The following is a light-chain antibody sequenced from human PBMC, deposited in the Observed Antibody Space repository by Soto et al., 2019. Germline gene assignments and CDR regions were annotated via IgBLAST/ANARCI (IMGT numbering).Light chain of an antibody. CDR3: SSYAGSNNLV. CDR1: SSDVGGYNY. CDR2: EVS. V-gene: IGLV2-8*01. J-gene: IGLJ2*01. Sequence: QSVLTQPPSASGSPGQSVTISCTGTSSDVGGYNYVSWYQQHSGKAPKFMIYEVSKRPSGVPDRFSGSKSGNTASLTVYGLQAEDEADYYCSSYAGSNNLVFGGGTKLTVL.